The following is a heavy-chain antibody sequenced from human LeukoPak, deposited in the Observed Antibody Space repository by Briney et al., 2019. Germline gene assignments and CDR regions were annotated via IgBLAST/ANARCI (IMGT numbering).Heavy chain of an antibody. V-gene: IGHV4-59*12. Sequence: PSETLSLTCTVSGGSITSYYWSWIRQPPGKGLEWIGYIYYSGSTNYNPSLKSRVTISLDTSKNQFSLKLSSVTAADTAVYYCARESPGGATSTRFDYWGQGTLVTVSS. CDR2: IYYSGST. CDR1: GGSITSYY. D-gene: IGHD1-26*01. J-gene: IGHJ4*02. CDR3: ARESPGGATSTRFDY.